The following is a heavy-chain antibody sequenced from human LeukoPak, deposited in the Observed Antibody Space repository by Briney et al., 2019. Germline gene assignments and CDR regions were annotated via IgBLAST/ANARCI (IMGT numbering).Heavy chain of an antibody. J-gene: IGHJ5*02. CDR2: INSNSGGT. V-gene: IGHV1-2*02. D-gene: IGHD2-2*01. CDR1: GYTFTGYY. CDR3: ARDPYIVVVPAARGGWFDP. Sequence: ASVKVSCKASGYTFTGYYMHWVRQAPGQGLEWMGWINSNSGGTNYAQKFQGRVTMTRDTSISTAYMELSRLRSDDTAVYYCARDPYIVVVPAARGGWFDPWGQGTLVTVSS.